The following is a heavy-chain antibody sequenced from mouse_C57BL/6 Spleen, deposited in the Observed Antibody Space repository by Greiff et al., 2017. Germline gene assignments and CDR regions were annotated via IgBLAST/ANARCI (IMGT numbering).Heavy chain of an antibody. CDR2: ISSGSSTI. Sequence: DVMLVESGGGLVKPGGSLKLSCAASGFTFSDYGMHWVRQAPEKGLEWVAYISSGSSTIYYADTVKGRITISRDNAENTLFLQMTSLRSEDTAMYYCSTVVATPFDYWGQGTTLTVSS. J-gene: IGHJ2*01. CDR3: STVVATPFDY. CDR1: GFTFSDYG. V-gene: IGHV5-17*01. D-gene: IGHD1-1*01.